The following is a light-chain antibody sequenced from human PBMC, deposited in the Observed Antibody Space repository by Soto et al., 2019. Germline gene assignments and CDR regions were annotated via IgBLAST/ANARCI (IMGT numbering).Light chain of an antibody. V-gene: IGKV3-20*01. CDR3: QQYGSSWT. J-gene: IGKJ1*01. CDR2: GAS. CDR1: QSVSSSS. Sequence: EIVLTRSPVTVSFSPGERATLSFRASQSVSSSSLAWYQQRRGQAPRLLIYGASSRATGIPDRFSGSGSGTDFTLTISRLEPEDFAVYYCQQYGSSWTFGQGTKV.